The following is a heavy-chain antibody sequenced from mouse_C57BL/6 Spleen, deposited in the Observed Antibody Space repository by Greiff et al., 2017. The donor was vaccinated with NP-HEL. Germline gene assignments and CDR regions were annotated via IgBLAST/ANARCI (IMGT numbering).Heavy chain of an antibody. D-gene: IGHD3-2*02. CDR1: GYTFTDYY. Sequence: VQLQQSGPELVKPGASVKISCKASGYTFTDYYMNWVKQSHGKSLEWIGDINPNNGGTSYNQKFKGKATLTVDKSSSTAYMELRSLTSEDSAVYYFARYGSGPFAYWGQGTLVTVSA. CDR3: ARYGSGPFAY. V-gene: IGHV1-26*01. CDR2: INPNNGGT. J-gene: IGHJ3*01.